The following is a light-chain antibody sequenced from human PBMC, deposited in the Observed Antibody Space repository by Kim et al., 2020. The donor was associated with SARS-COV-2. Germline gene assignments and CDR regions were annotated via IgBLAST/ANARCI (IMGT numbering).Light chain of an antibody. Sequence: VSPGQPASLPCSGDKLGVKYTCWYQQKPGQSPVLVIYEDVKRPSGIPERLSGSISGNTATLTISGTQTADEADYYCQAWDRSTVLFGGGTQLTVL. CDR2: EDV. V-gene: IGLV3-1*01. CDR3: QAWDRSTVL. J-gene: IGLJ2*01. CDR1: KLGVKY.